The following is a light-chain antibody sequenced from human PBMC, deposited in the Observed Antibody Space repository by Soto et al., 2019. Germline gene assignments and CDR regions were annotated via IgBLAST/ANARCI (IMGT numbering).Light chain of an antibody. J-gene: IGKJ4*01. CDR3: HQLNSYPLT. CDR2: AAS. CDR1: QGISSY. V-gene: IGKV1-9*01. Sequence: IELNRSLYAMSADVGDSRTIHRRASQGISSYLAWYQQKPGKAPKLLIYAASTLQSGVPSRFSGSGSVTDFTLTISRLQPEDFATYYCHQLNSYPLTFAAGTKVDIK.